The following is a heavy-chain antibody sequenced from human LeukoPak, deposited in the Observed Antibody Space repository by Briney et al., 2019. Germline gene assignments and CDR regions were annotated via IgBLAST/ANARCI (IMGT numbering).Heavy chain of an antibody. D-gene: IGHD2-2*02. CDR2: ISYDGSNK. J-gene: IGHJ2*01. V-gene: IGHV3-30*14. Sequence: GGSLRLSCAASGFTFSSYAMHWVRQAPGKGLEWVAVISYDGSNKYYAESVKDRFTISRDTSKNTLYLQMGSLRAEDMAVYYCARGLRDCTSTSCFTYWYFDLWGRGTLVTVSS. CDR1: GFTFSSYA. CDR3: ARGLRDCTSTSCFTYWYFDL.